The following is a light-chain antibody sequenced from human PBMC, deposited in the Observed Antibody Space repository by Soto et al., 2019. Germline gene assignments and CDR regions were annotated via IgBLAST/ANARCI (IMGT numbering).Light chain of an antibody. V-gene: IGKV3-11*01. CDR3: QQRLHWPIT. CDR1: QTVGRF. Sequence: DIVLTQSPATLSLSPGDRVTLSCRASQTVGRFLSWYQHSPGQGPRLLVYDASNRATGVPARFSGSGSETAFTLTIRSLEPEDFAVYYCQQRLHWPITFGQGTRLEI. CDR2: DAS. J-gene: IGKJ5*01.